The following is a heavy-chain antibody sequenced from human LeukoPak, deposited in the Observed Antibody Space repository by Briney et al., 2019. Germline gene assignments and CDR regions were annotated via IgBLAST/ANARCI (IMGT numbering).Heavy chain of an antibody. CDR1: CFSISSYY. CDR2: IYHSGST. J-gene: IGHJ4*02. D-gene: IGHD2-21*01. Sequence: PSETLSLTCTVSCFSISSYYWSWIRQPPGKGLEWIGYIYHSGSTYYNSSLKSRVTISVDRSKNQFSLKLTSVTAADTTGYYCSSVGRYYCFCDLGGRGNVVTVSS. CDR3: SSVGRYYCFCDL. V-gene: IGHV4-59*04.